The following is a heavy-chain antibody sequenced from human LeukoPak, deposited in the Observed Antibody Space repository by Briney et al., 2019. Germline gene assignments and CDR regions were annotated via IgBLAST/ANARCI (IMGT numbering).Heavy chain of an antibody. CDR1: GGSISSSSYY. V-gene: IGHV4-39*07. CDR2: IYYNGNT. D-gene: IGHD3-9*01. CDR3: ARTTYYDILTGYPPPNWFDP. Sequence: SETLSLTCTVSGGSISSSSYYWAWLRQPPGKGLEWIGNIYYNGNTYYNSSLKSRVTISVDTSKNQFSLRLSSVTAADTAVYYCARTTYYDILTGYPPPNWFDPWGQGTLVTVSS. J-gene: IGHJ5*02.